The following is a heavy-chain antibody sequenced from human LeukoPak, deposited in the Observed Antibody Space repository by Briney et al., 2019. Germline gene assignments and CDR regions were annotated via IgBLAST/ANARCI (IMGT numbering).Heavy chain of an antibody. J-gene: IGHJ4*02. CDR3: VRDTKEY. CDR2: ISTTGDRI. Sequence: GGSLRLSCAASEFSVGSNYMTWVRQAPGKGLEWISYISTTGDRIQYADSVKGRFTISRDNAKNSLYLQMNSLRAEDTAVYYCVRDTKEYWGQGTLVTVSS. CDR1: EFSVGSNY. V-gene: IGHV3-48*03. D-gene: IGHD2-8*01.